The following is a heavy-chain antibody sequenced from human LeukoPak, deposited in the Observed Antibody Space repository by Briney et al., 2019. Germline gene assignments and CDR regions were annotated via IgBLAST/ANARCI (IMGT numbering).Heavy chain of an antibody. CDR1: GFSFSYA. J-gene: IGHJ4*02. V-gene: IGHV3-23*01. Sequence: GGSLRLSCAASGFSFSYAMSWVRQAPGKGLEWVSAISGSGGSTYYADSVKGRFTISRDDSKNTLYLQMNSLRAEDTAVYYCARDGTTVTTDYWGQGTLVTVSS. CDR3: ARDGTTVTTDY. D-gene: IGHD4-17*01. CDR2: ISGSGGST.